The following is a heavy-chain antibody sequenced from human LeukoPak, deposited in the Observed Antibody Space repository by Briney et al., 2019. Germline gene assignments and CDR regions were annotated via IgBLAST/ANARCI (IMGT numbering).Heavy chain of an antibody. J-gene: IGHJ4*02. CDR1: GFTFNYYA. CDR2: LSASAITT. D-gene: IGHD6-19*01. V-gene: IGHV3-23*01. CDR3: VKVNSAWSGGTYYFDY. Sequence: GGSLRLSCAASGFTFNYYAMSWVRQAPGKGLEWVSSLSASAITTYYAASAKGRFTISRDNSKNTLSLQMNSLRAEDTAVYYCVKVNSAWSGGTYYFDYWGQGTLVTVSS.